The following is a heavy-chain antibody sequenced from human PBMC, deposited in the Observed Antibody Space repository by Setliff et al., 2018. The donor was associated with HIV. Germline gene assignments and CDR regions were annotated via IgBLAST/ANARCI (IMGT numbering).Heavy chain of an antibody. Sequence: GASVKVSCKASGGTFNTYVISWLRQAPGQGLEWMGGIIPILGVANYAQKFQGRLTITADKSTNTAYMELSSLKSDDTAVYYCARDRPYIVGANPIDAFDIWGQGTMVTVSS. V-gene: IGHV1-69*10. D-gene: IGHD1-26*01. CDR2: IIPILGVA. CDR1: GGTFNTYV. J-gene: IGHJ3*02. CDR3: ARDRPYIVGANPIDAFDI.